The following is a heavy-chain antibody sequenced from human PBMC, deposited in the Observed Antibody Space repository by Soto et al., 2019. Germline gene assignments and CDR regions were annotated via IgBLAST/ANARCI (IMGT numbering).Heavy chain of an antibody. V-gene: IGHV1-24*01. Sequence: ASVKVSCEVSGYSLTELSMHWVRQAPGKGLEWMGGFDPEDGETIYAQKFQGRVTMTEDTSTDTAYMELSSLRSEDTAVYYCATDRYYYDSGTHDAFDIWGQGTMVTVSS. CDR3: ATDRYYYDSGTHDAFDI. D-gene: IGHD3-10*01. J-gene: IGHJ3*02. CDR1: GYSLTELS. CDR2: FDPEDGET.